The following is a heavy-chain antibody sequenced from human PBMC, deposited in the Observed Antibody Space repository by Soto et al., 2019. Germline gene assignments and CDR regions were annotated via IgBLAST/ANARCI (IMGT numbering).Heavy chain of an antibody. V-gene: IGHV1-46*01. J-gene: IGHJ6*02. CDR3: ARAGGYYYDSSGYQDYYYYYGMDV. CDR1: GYTFTSYY. CDR2: INPSGGST. D-gene: IGHD3-22*01. Sequence: RPPVKVSCKASGYTFTSYYMHWVRQAPGQGLEWMGIINPSGGSTSYAQKFQGRVTMTRDTSTSTVYMELSSLRSEDTAVYYCARAGGYYYDSSGYQDYYYYYGMDVWGQGTTVTVSS.